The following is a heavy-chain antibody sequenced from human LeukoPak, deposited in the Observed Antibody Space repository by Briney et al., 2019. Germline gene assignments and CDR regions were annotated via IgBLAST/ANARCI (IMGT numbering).Heavy chain of an antibody. J-gene: IGHJ3*02. CDR2: ISSSSSYI. CDR1: GFTFNTYS. Sequence: GESLRLSCAASGFTFNTYSMNWVRQAPGKGQEWVSFISSSSSYIYYADSVKGRFTISRDNAKNSLYLQVNSLRAEDTAVYYCARDLGRSGYYTIDAFDIWGQGTMVTVSS. D-gene: IGHD3-22*01. V-gene: IGHV3-21*01. CDR3: ARDLGRSGYYTIDAFDI.